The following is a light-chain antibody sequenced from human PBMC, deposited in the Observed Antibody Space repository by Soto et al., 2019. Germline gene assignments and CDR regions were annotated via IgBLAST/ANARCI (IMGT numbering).Light chain of an antibody. Sequence: QSALTQPASVSGSPGQTITISCTGTSNDVGSYNFVSWYQQHPVKAPKLMISEVSKRPSGVSNLFSGSKSGNTASLTISGLQAEDEADYYCCSYAGSSTWVFGGGTKLTVL. CDR1: SNDVGSYNF. V-gene: IGLV2-23*02. CDR3: CSYAGSSTWV. CDR2: EVS. J-gene: IGLJ3*02.